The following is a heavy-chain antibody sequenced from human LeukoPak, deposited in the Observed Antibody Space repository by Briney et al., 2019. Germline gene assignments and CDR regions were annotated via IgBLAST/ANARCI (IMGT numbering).Heavy chain of an antibody. V-gene: IGHV6-1*01. Sequence: SQTLSLTCAISGDSVSSNSAAWNWIRQSPSRGLEWLGRTYYRSKWYNEYEVSVRSRITIKPDTSKNQFSLQLNSVTPEDTAVYYCARDLTKIDAFDIWGQGTLVSVSS. D-gene: IGHD1-1*01. CDR3: ARDLTKIDAFDI. CDR2: TYYRSKWYN. J-gene: IGHJ3*02. CDR1: GDSVSSNSAA.